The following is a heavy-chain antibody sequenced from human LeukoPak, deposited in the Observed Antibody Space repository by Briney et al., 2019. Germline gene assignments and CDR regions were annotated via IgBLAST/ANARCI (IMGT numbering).Heavy chain of an antibody. CDR1: GFTFNFYW. Sequence: GGSLRLSCVGSGFTFNFYWMHWVRQAPGKGLEWVSHINDDGSRFTYADFVKGRFTHSRDNAKNTVYLQMNSLRVEDTAVYYCARVRTNAYDFDYWGQGAQVTVSS. V-gene: IGHV3-74*03. J-gene: IGHJ4*02. CDR2: INDDGSRF. D-gene: IGHD1-1*01. CDR3: ARVRTNAYDFDY.